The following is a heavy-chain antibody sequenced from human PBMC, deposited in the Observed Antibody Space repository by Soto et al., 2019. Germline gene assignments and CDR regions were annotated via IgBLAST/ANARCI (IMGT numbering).Heavy chain of an antibody. Sequence: QLQLQESGPGLVKPSETLSLTCTVSGGSISSSSYYWGWIRQPPGKGLEWIGSIYYSGSTYYNPSLKSRVTISVDTSKNQFSLKLSSVTAADTAVYYCASFTPPHRGATPATARAYFDYWGQGTLVTVSS. CDR3: ASFTPPHRGATPATARAYFDY. J-gene: IGHJ4*02. D-gene: IGHD1-26*01. CDR1: GGSISSSSYY. CDR2: IYYSGST. V-gene: IGHV4-39*01.